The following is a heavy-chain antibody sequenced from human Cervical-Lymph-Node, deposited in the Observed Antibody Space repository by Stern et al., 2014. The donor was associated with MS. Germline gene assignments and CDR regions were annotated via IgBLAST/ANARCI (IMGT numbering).Heavy chain of an antibody. CDR3: AREKRDCSGGSCYSRDDY. V-gene: IGHV1-46*03. Sequence: QVQLVESGAEVKKPGASVKVSCKASGYTFTSYYMHWVRQAPGPGLEWMGIINPSGGTTNNAQKFQGRVTMTRDTSTSTVYMELSSLRSEDTAVYYCAREKRDCSGGSCYSRDDYWGQGTLVTVSS. J-gene: IGHJ4*02. CDR2: INPSGGTT. CDR1: GYTFTSYY. D-gene: IGHD2-15*01.